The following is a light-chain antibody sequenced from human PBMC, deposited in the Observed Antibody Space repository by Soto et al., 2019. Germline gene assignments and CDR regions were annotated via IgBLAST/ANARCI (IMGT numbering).Light chain of an antibody. Sequence: IRMTQSPSSLSASTGDRVAITCRASQSISSYLNWYQQKPGKAPKLLIYAASSLQSGVPSRFSGSGSGTDFTLTISSLQPVDVATYYCQRYDSAPLTFGGGTKVDIK. CDR1: QSISSY. CDR3: QRYDSAPLT. CDR2: AAS. J-gene: IGKJ4*01. V-gene: IGKV1-39*01.